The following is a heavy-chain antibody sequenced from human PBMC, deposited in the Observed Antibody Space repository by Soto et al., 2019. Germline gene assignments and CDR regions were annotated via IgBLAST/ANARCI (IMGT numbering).Heavy chain of an antibody. V-gene: IGHV1-69*06. D-gene: IGHD2-2*01. CDR3: ARGVPAAAFVY. Sequence: QVQLVQYAAEVKKPGSSVKVSCTASGGTFSSYSISWVRQAYGQGLAWMGGIIPIFGTAHYAQKFQGRVSIIGDKTTSTASMELSRLRAEETAVDYCARGVPAAAFVYWGQETLVTVSS. CDR2: IIPIFGTA. CDR1: GGTFSSYS. J-gene: IGHJ4*02.